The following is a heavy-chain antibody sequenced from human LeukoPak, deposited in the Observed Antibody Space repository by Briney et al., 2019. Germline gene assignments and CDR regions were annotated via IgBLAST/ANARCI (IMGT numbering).Heavy chain of an antibody. J-gene: IGHJ5*02. Sequence: PSETLSLTCAVYGGSFSGYYWSWIRQPPGKGLEWIGSIYHSGSTYYSPSLKSRVTISVDTSKNQFSLKLSSVTAADTALYYCARAVAVAGRFDPWGQGTLVTVSS. D-gene: IGHD6-19*01. CDR3: ARAVAVAGRFDP. CDR1: GGSFSGYY. CDR2: IYHSGST. V-gene: IGHV4-34*01.